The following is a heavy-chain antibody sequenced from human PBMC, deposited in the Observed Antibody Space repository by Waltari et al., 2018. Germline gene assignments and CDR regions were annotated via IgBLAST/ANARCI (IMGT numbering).Heavy chain of an antibody. Sequence: QVQVQESGPGLVKPSETLSLTCAVSGGSISSSYWSWIRQSPGKELEWIGYIYGGGGSTSYNPSLKSRVTISTETSKNQVSLELRSVTAADTAVYYCARVQRGYWGQGVLVTVSS. J-gene: IGHJ4*02. CDR2: IYGGGGST. CDR1: GGSISSSY. CDR3: ARVQRGY. V-gene: IGHV4-59*12.